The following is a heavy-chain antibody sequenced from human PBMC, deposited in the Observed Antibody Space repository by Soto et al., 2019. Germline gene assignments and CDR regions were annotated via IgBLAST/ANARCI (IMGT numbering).Heavy chain of an antibody. CDR2: IYNSGST. CDR1: GVSISTYY. D-gene: IGHD3-10*01. Sequence: PETLSLTCTVSGVSISTYYWSWIRRPPGKGLEWIGYIYNSGSTHSNPSLQSRVTISVDTSKNQFSLKLSSVTAADTAIYYCARARITMVREVIKYNMDVWGQGTTVTVSS. CDR3: ARARITMVREVIKYNMDV. J-gene: IGHJ6*02. V-gene: IGHV4-59*01.